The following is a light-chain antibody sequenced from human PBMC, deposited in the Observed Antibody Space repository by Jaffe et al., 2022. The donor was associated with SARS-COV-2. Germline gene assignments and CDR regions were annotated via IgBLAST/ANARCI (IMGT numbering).Light chain of an antibody. CDR2: DAS. J-gene: IGKJ4*01. CDR1: HSIGSY. V-gene: IGKV3-11*01. Sequence: EIVLTQSPATLSLSPGERATLSCRASHSIGSYLAWYQQKPGQAPRLLIYDASKRATGIPARFSGGGSGTDFTLTISSLEPEEFAVYYCQQRSDWPLTFGGGTKVEIK. CDR3: QQRSDWPLT.